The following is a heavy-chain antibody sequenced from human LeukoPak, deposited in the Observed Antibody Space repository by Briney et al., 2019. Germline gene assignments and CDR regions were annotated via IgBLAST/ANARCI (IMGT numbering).Heavy chain of an antibody. D-gene: IGHD1-26*01. CDR1: GFTFSDYW. CDR3: ARSLGAGFDI. V-gene: IGHV3-7*04. J-gene: IGHJ3*02. Sequence: GGSLRLSCAASGFTFSDYWMGWVRQAPGKGLEWVANVKQDGSEKYYVDSVKGRFTISRDNAKNTLYLQMDSLRAEDTAVYYCARSLGAGFDIWAQGTMVTVSS. CDR2: VKQDGSEK.